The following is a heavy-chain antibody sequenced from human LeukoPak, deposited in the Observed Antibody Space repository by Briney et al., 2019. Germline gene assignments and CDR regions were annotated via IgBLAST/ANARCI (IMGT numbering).Heavy chain of an antibody. D-gene: IGHD3-16*01. CDR1: GFTFSSYG. CDR2: ISSNGAYT. J-gene: IGHJ3*02. CDR3: SRGRGFDI. V-gene: IGHV3-64D*06. Sequence: AGGSLRLSCSASGFTFSSYGLHWVRQAPGKGLEYVSAISSNGAYTYYADSVKGRFTISRDNSENSLYLQMSSLGVADTAAYYCSRGRGFDIWGQGTMVTVSS.